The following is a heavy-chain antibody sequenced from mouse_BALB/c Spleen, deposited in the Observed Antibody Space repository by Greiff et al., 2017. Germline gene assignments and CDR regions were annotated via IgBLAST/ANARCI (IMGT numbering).Heavy chain of an antibody. D-gene: IGHD1-1*01. CDR3: NAFITTVVATNGDY. CDR2: IDPENGDT. J-gene: IGHJ2*01. Sequence: EVKLVESGAELVRSGASVKLSCTASGFNIKDYYMHWVKQRPEQGLEWIGWIDPENGDTEYAPKFQGKATMTADTSSNTAYLQLSSLTSEDTAVYYCNAFITTVVATNGDYWGQGTTLTVSS. V-gene: IGHV14-4*02. CDR1: GFNIKDYY.